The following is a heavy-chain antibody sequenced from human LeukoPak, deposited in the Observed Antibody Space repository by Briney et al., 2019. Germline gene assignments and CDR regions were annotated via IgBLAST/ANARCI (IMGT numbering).Heavy chain of an antibody. J-gene: IGHJ4*02. CDR1: GGSISSGDYY. CDR2: IYYSGST. D-gene: IGHD1-20*01. V-gene: IGHV4-31*03. Sequence: PSETLSLTCTVSGGSISSGDYYWSRIRQHPGKGLEWIGYIYYSGSTYYNPSLKSRVSISVDTSKNQFSLNLNSVTAADTAVYYCASGREITATLPYWGQGTLITVSS. CDR3: ASGREITATLPY.